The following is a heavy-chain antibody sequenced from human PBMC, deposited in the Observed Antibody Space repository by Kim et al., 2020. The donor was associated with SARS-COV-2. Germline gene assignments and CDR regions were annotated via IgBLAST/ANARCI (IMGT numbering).Heavy chain of an antibody. CDR3: ARGRAVPDY. CDR2: IYYSGST. V-gene: IGHV4-59*01. CDR1: GGSISSYY. Sequence: SETLSLTCTVSGGSISSYYWSWIRQPPGKGLEWIGYIYYSGSTNYNPSLKSRVTISVDTSKNQFSLKLSSVTAADTAVYYCARGRAVPDYWGQGTLVTVSS. D-gene: IGHD6-19*01. J-gene: IGHJ4*02.